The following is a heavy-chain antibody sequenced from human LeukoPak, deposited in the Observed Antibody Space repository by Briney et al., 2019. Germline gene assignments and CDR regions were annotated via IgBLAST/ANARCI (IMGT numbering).Heavy chain of an antibody. CDR3: ARGFRAAAGRGLDY. D-gene: IGHD6-13*01. Sequence: ASVKVSCKASGYTFTSYDINWVRQATGQGLEWMGWMNPNSGNTGYAQKFQGRVTMTRNTSISTAYMELSSLRSEDTAVYYCARGFRAAAGRGLDYWGQGTLVTVSS. CDR1: GYTFTSYD. V-gene: IGHV1-8*02. J-gene: IGHJ4*02. CDR2: MNPNSGNT.